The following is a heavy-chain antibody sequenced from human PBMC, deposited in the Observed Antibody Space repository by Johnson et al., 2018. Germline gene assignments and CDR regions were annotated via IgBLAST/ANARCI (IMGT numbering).Heavy chain of an antibody. CDR2: IAYDGSNK. V-gene: IGHV3-30*04. CDR1: GFTFSHYA. Sequence: QVQLVQSGGGVVQPGRSLTLSCAASGFTFSHYAMHWVRQAPDKGLEWVAVIAYDGSNKYHADSVRGRFTISRDNSKNTLYLHMNRLRAEDTAVYYWARDTGENNDYYDMDVWGKGATVTVS. CDR3: ARDTGENNDYYDMDV. D-gene: IGHD2/OR15-2a*01. J-gene: IGHJ6*03.